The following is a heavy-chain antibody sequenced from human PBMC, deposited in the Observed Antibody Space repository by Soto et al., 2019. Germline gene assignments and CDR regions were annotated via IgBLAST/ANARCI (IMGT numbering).Heavy chain of an antibody. CDR2: IWYDGSNK. CDR3: ARFGEGVHFYESGGYPYYYYGLAF. D-gene: IGHD3-22*01. J-gene: IGHJ6*02. CDR1: GFTFSSYG. V-gene: IGHV3-33*01. Sequence: PGGSLRLSCAASGFTFSSYGMHWVRQAPGKGLEWVAVIWYDGSNKYYADSVKGRFTISRDNSKNTLYLQMNSLRAEDTAVYYWARFGEGVHFYESGGYPYYYYGLAFWGQGTTVPVSS.